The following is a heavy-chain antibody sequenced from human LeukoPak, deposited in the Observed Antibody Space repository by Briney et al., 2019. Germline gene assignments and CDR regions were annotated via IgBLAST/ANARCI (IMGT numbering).Heavy chain of an antibody. J-gene: IGHJ4*02. V-gene: IGHV3-30-3*01. CDR2: ISYDGSNK. Sequence: SCKASGGTFSSYAMHWVRQAPGKGLEWVAVISYDGSNKYYADSVKGRFTISRDNSKNTLYLQMNSLRAEDTAVYYCARDWGEVITTPFDYWGQGTLVTVSS. CDR1: GGTFSSYA. D-gene: IGHD3-22*01. CDR3: ARDWGEVITTPFDY.